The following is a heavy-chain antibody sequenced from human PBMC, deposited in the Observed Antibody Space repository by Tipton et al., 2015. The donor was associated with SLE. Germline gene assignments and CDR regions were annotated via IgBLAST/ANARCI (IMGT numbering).Heavy chain of an antibody. D-gene: IGHD6-19*01. Sequence: LRLSCAAYGFTFSSYWMSWSGPAPVKGLDWIGCIYYSGSTNYNPSLKSRVTISVDTSKNQFSLKLSSVTAADTAVYYCARGDGSQGLLSGWSAWYFDLRGRGTLVTVSS. CDR3: ARGDGSQGLLSGWSAWYFDL. J-gene: IGHJ2*01. CDR1: GFTFSSYW. CDR2: IYYSGST. V-gene: IGHV4-59*01.